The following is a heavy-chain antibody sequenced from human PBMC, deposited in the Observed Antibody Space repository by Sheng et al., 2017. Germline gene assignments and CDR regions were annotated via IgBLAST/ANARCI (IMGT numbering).Heavy chain of an antibody. CDR2: VSYDGNKK. CDR1: GFTLDIYA. J-gene: IGHJ4*02. V-gene: IGHV3-30*18. Sequence: VQLVESGGGLVKPGESLRLSCAASGFTLDIYAMSWVRQAPGKGLEWVAVVSYDGNKKYYADSVKGRFTISRDNSDNTLYLQMDSLNPEDTAVYYCAKVGIVGATLYYLDSWGLGTLVTVSS. D-gene: IGHD1-26*01. CDR3: AKVGIVGATLYYLDS.